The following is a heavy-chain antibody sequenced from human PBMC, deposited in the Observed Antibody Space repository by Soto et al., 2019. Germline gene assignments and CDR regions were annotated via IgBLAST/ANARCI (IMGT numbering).Heavy chain of an antibody. Sequence: PGESLKISCKASGYSFNTYWIAWVRQMPGKGLEWMGIIYPGDSDTRYSPSFQGQVTISVDKSISTAYLQWSSLKASDTAMYYFARPMVGEVIRSYYYYGMDVWGQGTTVTVSS. CDR3: ARPMVGEVIRSYYYYGMDV. CDR1: GYSFNTYW. D-gene: IGHD3-10*01. CDR2: IYPGDSDT. J-gene: IGHJ6*02. V-gene: IGHV5-51*01.